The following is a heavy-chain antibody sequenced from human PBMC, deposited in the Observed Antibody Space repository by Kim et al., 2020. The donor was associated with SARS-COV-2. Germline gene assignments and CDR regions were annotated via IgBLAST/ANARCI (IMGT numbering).Heavy chain of an antibody. J-gene: IGHJ4*02. D-gene: IGHD2-2*02. CDR3: AGGMAGRRYIFDY. Sequence: YNPATQERYTLSGDTSKHQYSLRMSSVTAADTAVYYCAGGMAGRRYIFDYWGQGILVTVSS. V-gene: IGHV4-59*09.